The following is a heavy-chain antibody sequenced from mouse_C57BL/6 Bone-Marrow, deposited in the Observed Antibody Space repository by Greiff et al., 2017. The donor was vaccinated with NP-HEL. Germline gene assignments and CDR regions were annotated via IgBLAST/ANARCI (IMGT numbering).Heavy chain of an antibody. CDR3: ARLDYYGSRYYFDY. D-gene: IGHD1-1*01. V-gene: IGHV1-76*01. Sequence: QVQLQQSGAELVRPGASVKLSCKASGYTFTDYYINWVKQRPGQGLEWIARIYPGSGNTYYNEKFKGKATLTAEKSSSTAYMQLSSLTSEDSAVYFCARLDYYGSRYYFDYWGQGTTLTVSS. CDR1: GYTFTDYY. J-gene: IGHJ2*01. CDR2: IYPGSGNT.